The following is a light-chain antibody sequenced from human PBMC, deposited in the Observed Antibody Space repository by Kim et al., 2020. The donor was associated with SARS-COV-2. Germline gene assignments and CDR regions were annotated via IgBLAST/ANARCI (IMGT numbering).Light chain of an antibody. CDR2: GAS. CDR3: QKYGTSAT. J-gene: IGKJ1*01. V-gene: IGKV3-20*01. Sequence: LSPGERATRYCRASQSVSSSYLAWYQQKPGQAPRLLIYGASSRATGIPDRFSGSGYGTDFTLTISRLEAEDFAVYYCQKYGTSATFGQGTKVDIK. CDR1: QSVSSSY.